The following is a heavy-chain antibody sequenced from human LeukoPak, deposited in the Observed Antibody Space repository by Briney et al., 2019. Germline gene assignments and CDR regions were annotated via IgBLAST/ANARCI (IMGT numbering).Heavy chain of an antibody. D-gene: IGHD2-21*01. CDR3: AKWGAYGDS. CDR2: ISAGGGAT. CDR1: GFIFSRYA. V-gene: IGHV3-23*01. Sequence: PGGSLRLSCAASGFIFSRYAMSWVRQAPGKGLEWVSGISAGGGATYYADSVNGRFTISRDNSKNTVYLQMNSLRADDTAVYYCAKWGAYGDSWGRGTLVTVSS. J-gene: IGHJ4*02.